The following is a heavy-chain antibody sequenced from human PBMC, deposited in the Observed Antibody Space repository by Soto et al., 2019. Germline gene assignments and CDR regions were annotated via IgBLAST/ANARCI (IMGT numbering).Heavy chain of an antibody. J-gene: IGHJ6*03. CDR2: TRNKANSCTT. CDR3: ARGGTSYYYYMDV. V-gene: IGHV3-72*01. CDR1: GFTFSDHY. Sequence: GGSLRLSCAASGFTFSDHYMDWVRQAPEKGLEWVGRTRNKANSCTTEYAASVKGRFTISRDDSKNSLYLQMNSLKTEDTAVYYCARGGTSYYYYMDVWGKGTTVTVSS.